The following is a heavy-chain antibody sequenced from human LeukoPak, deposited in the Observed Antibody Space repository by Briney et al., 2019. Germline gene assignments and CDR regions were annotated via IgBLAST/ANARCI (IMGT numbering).Heavy chain of an antibody. CDR2: ISWNSGSI. CDR1: GFTFDDYA. V-gene: IGHV3-9*01. J-gene: IGHJ6*03. Sequence: GGSLRLSCAASGFTFDDYAMHWVRQAPGKGLEWVSGISWNSGSIGYADSVKGRFTISRVNAKNSLYLQMNSLRAEDTAVYYCARGFSSSYYMDVWGKGTTVTISS. CDR3: ARGFSSSYYMDV. D-gene: IGHD6-13*01.